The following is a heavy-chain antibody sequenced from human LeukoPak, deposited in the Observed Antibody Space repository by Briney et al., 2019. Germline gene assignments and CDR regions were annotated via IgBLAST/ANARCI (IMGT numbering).Heavy chain of an antibody. CDR3: AKDASCTNAVCYTYYFDY. J-gene: IGHJ4*02. V-gene: IGHV3-30*02. CDR2: IRYDGSNK. D-gene: IGHD2-8*01. Sequence: GGSLRLSCAASGFTFSSYGMHWVRQAPGKGLEWVSFIRYDGSNKYYADSVKGRFTISRDNSKTTLYLQMNSLRAEDTAVYYCAKDASCTNAVCYTYYFDYWGQGTLVTVSS. CDR1: GFTFSSYG.